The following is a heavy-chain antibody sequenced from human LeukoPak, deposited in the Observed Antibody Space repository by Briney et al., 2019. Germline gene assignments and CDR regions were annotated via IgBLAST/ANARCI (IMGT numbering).Heavy chain of an antibody. D-gene: IGHD2-15*01. Sequence: GGSLRLSCAASGFTFSSYWMNWVRQAPGKGLVWVSRIASDGSSTTYADSVKGRFSISRDNAKNTLYLQMNSLRAEDTAVYYCAKQLGYCSDGSCYFPYWGQGTLVTVSS. CDR3: AKQLGYCSDGSCYFPY. V-gene: IGHV3-74*01. CDR2: IASDGSST. CDR1: GFTFSSYW. J-gene: IGHJ4*02.